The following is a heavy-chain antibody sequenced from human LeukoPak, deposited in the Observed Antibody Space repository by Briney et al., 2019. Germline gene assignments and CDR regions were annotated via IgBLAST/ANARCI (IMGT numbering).Heavy chain of an antibody. J-gene: IGHJ4*02. CDR3: AREVVGATGDY. V-gene: IGHV3-48*01. CDR2: ISSSSSTI. D-gene: IGHD1-26*01. Sequence: GGALRLSSAASAFTFSSYSMNWGRPAPGKGLEWVSYISSSSSTIYYADSVRGPFTISRDNAKNSLYLQMNSLRAEDTAVYCCAREVVGATGDYWGQGTLVTVSS. CDR1: AFTFSSYS.